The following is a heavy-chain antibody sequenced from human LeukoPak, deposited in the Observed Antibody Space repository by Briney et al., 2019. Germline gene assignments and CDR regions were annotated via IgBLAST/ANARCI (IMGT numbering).Heavy chain of an antibody. V-gene: IGHV1-46*01. Sequence: ASVKVSCKASGYTFTSYYMHWVRQAPGQGLEWMGIINHSGGSTSYAQKFQGRVTMTRDTSTSTVYMELSSLRSEDTAVYYCARDKKLMYYYGPTIIGAPGYWGQGTLVTVSS. J-gene: IGHJ4*02. CDR2: INHSGGST. D-gene: IGHD3-10*01. CDR1: GYTFTSYY. CDR3: ARDKKLMYYYGPTIIGAPGY.